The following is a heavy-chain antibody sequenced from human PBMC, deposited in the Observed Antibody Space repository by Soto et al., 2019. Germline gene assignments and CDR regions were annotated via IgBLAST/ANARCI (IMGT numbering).Heavy chain of an antibody. V-gene: IGHV1-69*01. D-gene: IGHD1-26*01. Sequence: QVQLVQSGAEVKKPGSSVRVSCKASGGTFSSHAFTWVRQAPGQGLEWMGGIIPMFGTPNYAQKFQGRLTITAAAGTSYMELRSLRAEDPAVFFCARDRVVGDGYSFGRFDLWGQGTLVTVSS. CDR3: ARDRVVGDGYSFGRFDL. CDR1: GGTFSSHA. CDR2: IIPMFGTP. J-gene: IGHJ5*02.